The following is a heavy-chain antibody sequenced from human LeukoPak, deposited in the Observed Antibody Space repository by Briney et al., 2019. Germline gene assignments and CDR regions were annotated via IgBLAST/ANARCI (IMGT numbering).Heavy chain of an antibody. CDR2: IWYDGSNK. Sequence: GGSLRLSCAAAGFTFSSYGMHWVRQAPGKELEWVAVIWYDGSNKYYADSVKGRFIISRDNSKNTLYLQMNSLSAEDTAVYYCARELGRVGAFDIWGQGTMVTVSS. V-gene: IGHV3-33*01. D-gene: IGHD1-26*01. CDR3: ARELGRVGAFDI. CDR1: GFTFSSYG. J-gene: IGHJ3*02.